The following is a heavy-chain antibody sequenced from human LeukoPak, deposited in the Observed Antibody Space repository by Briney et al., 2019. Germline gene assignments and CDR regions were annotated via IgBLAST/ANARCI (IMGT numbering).Heavy chain of an antibody. CDR3: ASGSGSYRTPYYYVDV. CDR1: GFTFSSYA. CDR2: IYSGGST. J-gene: IGHJ6*03. Sequence: PGGSLRLSCAGSGFTFSSYAMSWVRQAPGKGLEWVSVIYSGGSTYYADSVKGRFTISRDNSKNTLYLQMNSLRAEDTAVYYCASGSGSYRTPYYYVDVWGTGTTVTVSS. V-gene: IGHV3-53*01. D-gene: IGHD3-10*01.